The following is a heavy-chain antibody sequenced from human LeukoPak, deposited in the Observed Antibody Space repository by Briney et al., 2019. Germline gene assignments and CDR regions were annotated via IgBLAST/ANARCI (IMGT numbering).Heavy chain of an antibody. CDR2: ISYSGTT. D-gene: IGHD2-21*01. CDR1: GGSFSSSSYY. CDR3: ARLVDAPRYFDY. V-gene: IGHV4-39*01. J-gene: IGHJ4*02. Sequence: PSETLSLTCTVSGGSFSSSSYYWVWIRQSPGKGLEWIGSISYSGTTYYSASLKSRVTISVDTSKNQFSLNLSSVTAADTAVYYCARLVDAPRYFDYWGQGTLVTVSA.